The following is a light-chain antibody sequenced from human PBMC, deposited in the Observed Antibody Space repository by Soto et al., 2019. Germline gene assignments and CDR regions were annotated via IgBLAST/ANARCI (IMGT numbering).Light chain of an antibody. V-gene: IGKV3-20*01. J-gene: IGKJ4*01. Sequence: PGERATLSCMSSQSVSSSYLAWYQQKPGQAPRLLIYGASRRATGIPDRFSGSGSGTDFTLTISRLEPEDFAVYYCQQYGSSRLTFGGGTKVDI. CDR1: QSVSSSY. CDR2: GAS. CDR3: QQYGSSRLT.